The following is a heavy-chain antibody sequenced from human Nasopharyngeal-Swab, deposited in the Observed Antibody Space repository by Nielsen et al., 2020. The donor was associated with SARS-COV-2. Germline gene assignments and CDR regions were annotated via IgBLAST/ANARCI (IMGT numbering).Heavy chain of an antibody. D-gene: IGHD6-19*01. V-gene: IGHV4-61*01. CDR1: GGSVSSGSYY. CDR2: IYYSGST. CDR3: ARGVPKWQWLPKRYYYMDV. J-gene: IGHJ6*03. Sequence: GSLRLSCTVSGGSVSSGSYYWSWIRQPPGKGLEWIGYIYYSGSTNYNPSLKSRVTISVDTSKNQFSLKLSSVTAADTAVYYCARGVPKWQWLPKRYYYMDVWGKGTTVTVSS.